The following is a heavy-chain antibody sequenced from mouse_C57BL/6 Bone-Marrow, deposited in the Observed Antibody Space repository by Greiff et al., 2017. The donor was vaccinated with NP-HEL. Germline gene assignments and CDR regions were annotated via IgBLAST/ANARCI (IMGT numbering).Heavy chain of an antibody. D-gene: IGHD2-3*01. V-gene: IGHV6-3*01. CDR3: TVSDGYAWFAY. CDR2: IRLKSDNYAT. Sequence: EVQLVESGGGLVQPGGSMKLSCVASGFTFSNYWMNWVRQSPEKGLEWVAQIRLKSDNYATNYAESVKGRFTISRDESKSSVYLQINNLRAEDTGIYYCTVSDGYAWFAYWGQGTLVTVSA. J-gene: IGHJ3*01. CDR1: GFTFSNYW.